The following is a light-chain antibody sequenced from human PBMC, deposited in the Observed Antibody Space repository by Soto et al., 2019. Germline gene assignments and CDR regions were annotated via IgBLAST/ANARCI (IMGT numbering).Light chain of an antibody. CDR1: QSVSTY. CDR2: TAS. CDR3: QQSDSPPLT. Sequence: DIPMTQSPSSLSASVGDRVTITCRASQSVSTYLNWYQQKPGKAPNLLIYTASSLQSGVPSRFRGSGSGTDFTLTISSLQPEDFATYYCQQSDSPPLTFGGGTKVEIK. V-gene: IGKV1-39*01. J-gene: IGKJ4*01.